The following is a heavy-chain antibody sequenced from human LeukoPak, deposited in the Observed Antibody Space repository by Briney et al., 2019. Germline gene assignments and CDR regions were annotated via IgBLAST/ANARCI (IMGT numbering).Heavy chain of an antibody. J-gene: IGHJ4*02. CDR3: ARGRIEGYYFDY. Sequence: PGGSLRLSCAASGFTFCSYWMSWVRQAPGKGLEWVANIKQDGSGKYYVDSVKGRFTISRDNAKNSLYLQMNSLRAEDTAVYYCARGRIEGYYFDYWGQGTLVTVSS. CDR2: IKQDGSGK. CDR1: GFTFCSYW. D-gene: IGHD2-15*01. V-gene: IGHV3-7*01.